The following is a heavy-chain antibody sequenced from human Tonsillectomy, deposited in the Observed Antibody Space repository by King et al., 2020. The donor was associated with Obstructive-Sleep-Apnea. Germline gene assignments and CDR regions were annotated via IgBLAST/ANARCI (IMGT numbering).Heavy chain of an antibody. CDR2: VVVVSGNT. Sequence: MQLVQSGPEVMEPGTSVKVPCRASGFTFSSSTMHWVRQARGQRLDWIGGVVVVSGNTNYAQKFQERFTITRDMSTRTTYMELSSLRSEDTAVFYCAAEITGTEAFDIWGQGTVVTVSS. CDR3: AAEITGTEAFDI. D-gene: IGHD1-20*01. J-gene: IGHJ3*02. CDR1: GFTFSSST. V-gene: IGHV1-58*02.